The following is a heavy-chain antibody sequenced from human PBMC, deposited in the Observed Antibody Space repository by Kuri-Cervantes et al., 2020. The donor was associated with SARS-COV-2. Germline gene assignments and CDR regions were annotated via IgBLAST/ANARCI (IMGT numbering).Heavy chain of an antibody. Sequence: SWIRQPPGKALEWLALIDWDDDKYYSTSLKTRLTISKDTSKNQVVLTMTNMDPVDTATYYCARTQAARGVFDYWGQGTLVTVSS. CDR3: ARTQAARGVFDY. V-gene: IGHV2-70*01. CDR2: IDWDDDK. J-gene: IGHJ4*02. D-gene: IGHD6-6*01.